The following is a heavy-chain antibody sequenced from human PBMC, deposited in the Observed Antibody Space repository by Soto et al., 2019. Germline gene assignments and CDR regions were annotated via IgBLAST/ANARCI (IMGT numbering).Heavy chain of an antibody. J-gene: IGHJ1*01. CDR1: GGTFSSYT. Sequence: ASVKVSCKASGGTFSSYTISWVRQAPGQGLEWMGRIIPILGIANYAQKFQGRVTITADKSTSTAYMELSSLRSEDTAVYYCARVRYCSSTSCRAEYFQHWGQGTLVTVSS. D-gene: IGHD2-2*01. CDR2: IIPILGIA. V-gene: IGHV1-69*02. CDR3: ARVRYCSSTSCRAEYFQH.